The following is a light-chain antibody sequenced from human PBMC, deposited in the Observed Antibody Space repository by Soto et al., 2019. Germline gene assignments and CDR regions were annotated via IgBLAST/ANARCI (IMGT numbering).Light chain of an antibody. V-gene: IGKV3-20*01. CDR1: QSLTSQY. Sequence: EMVLTRPPGTQYLSPVDRTTLSCRASQSLTSQYLAWYQQKPGQAPRLLLFVASSRAAGIPDRFSGSGSGTDFTLTICKLAPEDFAMYLFHRFHRSPGTFGQGTKV. CDR3: HRFHRSPGT. CDR2: VAS. J-gene: IGKJ1*01.